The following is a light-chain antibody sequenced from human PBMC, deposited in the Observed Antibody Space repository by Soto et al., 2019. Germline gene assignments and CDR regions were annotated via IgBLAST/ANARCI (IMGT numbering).Light chain of an antibody. J-gene: IGKJ5*01. CDR2: VAS. Sequence: EIVLTQSPATLSVSSLERATLPCRASQSVNQKLGWYQQKPGQAPRLLIYVASYRATGIPARFSGSGSGTEYTLTISNLHAEDFAVYYCQQFNNWPHTFGQGTRLEIK. V-gene: IGKV3-15*01. CDR1: QSVNQK. CDR3: QQFNNWPHT.